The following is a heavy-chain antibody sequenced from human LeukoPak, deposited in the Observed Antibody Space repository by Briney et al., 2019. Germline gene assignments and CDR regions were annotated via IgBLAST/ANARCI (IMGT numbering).Heavy chain of an antibody. Sequence: GRSLRLSCAASGFTFSSNAMHWVRQAPGKGLEWVAVISYDGSNKYYADSVKGRFTISRDNSKNTLYLQMNSLTAEDTAVYYCARDWSSKYPYYYGMDVWGQGTTVTVSS. V-gene: IGHV3-30-3*01. J-gene: IGHJ6*02. CDR3: ARDWSSKYPYYYGMDV. CDR2: ISYDGSNK. CDR1: GFTFSSNA. D-gene: IGHD4-11*01.